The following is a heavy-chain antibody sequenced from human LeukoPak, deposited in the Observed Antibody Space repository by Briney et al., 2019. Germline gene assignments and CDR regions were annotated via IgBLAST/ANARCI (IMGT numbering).Heavy chain of an antibody. CDR3: ARVGITIFGVVPNWFDP. V-gene: IGHV4-39*01. Sequence: SETLSLXCTVSGGSISSSSYYWGWIRQPPGKGLEWIGSIYYSGITYYNPPLKSRVTISVDTSKNQFSLKLSSVTAADTAVYYCARVGITIFGVVPNWFDPWGQGTLVTVSS. CDR1: GGSISSSSYY. D-gene: IGHD3-3*01. CDR2: IYYSGIT. J-gene: IGHJ5*02.